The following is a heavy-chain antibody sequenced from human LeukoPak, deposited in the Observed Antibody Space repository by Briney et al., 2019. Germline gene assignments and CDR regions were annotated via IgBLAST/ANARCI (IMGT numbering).Heavy chain of an antibody. J-gene: IGHJ5*02. CDR3: ATETISGSSSRRIRWFDP. CDR2: FDPEDGET. V-gene: IGHV1-24*01. D-gene: IGHD1-26*01. CDR1: GYTLTELS. Sequence: ASVKVSFKVSGYTLTELSMHWVRQAPGKGLEWMGGFDPEDGETIYAQKFQGRVTITEDTSTDTAYMELSSLRSEDTAVYYCATETISGSSSRRIRWFDPWGQGTLVTVSS.